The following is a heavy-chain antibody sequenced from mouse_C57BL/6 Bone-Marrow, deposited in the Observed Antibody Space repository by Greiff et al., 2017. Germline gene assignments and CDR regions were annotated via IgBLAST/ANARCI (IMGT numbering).Heavy chain of an antibody. D-gene: IGHD1-1*01. J-gene: IGHJ3*01. CDR1: GYTFTDYY. CDR2: INPYNGGT. Sequence: VQLQQSGPVLVKPGASVKMSCKASGYTFTDYYMNWVKQSHGKSLEWIGVINPYNGGTSYNQKFKGKATLTVDKSSRSAYMELNSLTSEDSAVYYCARDYYGSSPAYWGQGTLVTVSA. CDR3: ARDYYGSSPAY. V-gene: IGHV1-19*01.